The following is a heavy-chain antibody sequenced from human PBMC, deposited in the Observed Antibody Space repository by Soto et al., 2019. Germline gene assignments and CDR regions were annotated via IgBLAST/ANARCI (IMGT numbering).Heavy chain of an antibody. CDR3: ERGPGSFTIFGVVSRRYYGMDV. V-gene: IGHV4-34*01. CDR1: GGSLSGYY. J-gene: IGHJ6*02. Sequence: SETLSLTFAVYGGSLSGYYWSWIRQPPGKGLEWIGEINHSGSTNYNPSLKSRVTISLDTSKNQFSLKLSSVTAADTAVYYCERGPGSFTIFGVVSRRYYGMDVWGQGTTVTVSS. CDR2: INHSGST. D-gene: IGHD3-3*01.